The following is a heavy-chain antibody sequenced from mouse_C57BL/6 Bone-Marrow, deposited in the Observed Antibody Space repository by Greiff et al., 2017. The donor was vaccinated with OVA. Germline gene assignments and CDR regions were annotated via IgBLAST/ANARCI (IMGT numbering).Heavy chain of an antibody. J-gene: IGHJ2*01. D-gene: IGHD1-1*01. V-gene: IGHV1-81*01. CDR2: IYPRSGNT. Sequence: VMLVESGAELARPGASVKLSCKASGYTFTSYGISWVKQRTGQGLEWIGEIYPRSGNTYYNEKFKGKATLTADKSSSTAYMELRSLTSEDSAVYFCAREGGYGSSSYYFDYWGQGTTLTVSS. CDR3: AREGGYGSSSYYFDY. CDR1: GYTFTSYG.